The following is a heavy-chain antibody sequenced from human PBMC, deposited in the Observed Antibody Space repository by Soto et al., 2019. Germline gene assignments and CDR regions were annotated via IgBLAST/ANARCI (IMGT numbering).Heavy chain of an antibody. CDR2: FDPEDGET. Sequence: ASVKVSCKVSGYTLTELSMHWVRQAPGKGLEWMGCFDPEDGETIYAQKIQGRVTMTKDTSTSTAYMELRSLRSDDTAVYYCARDNTYYDFWSGSTAFDIWGQGTMVTVSS. D-gene: IGHD3-3*01. CDR1: GYTLTELS. CDR3: ARDNTYYDFWSGSTAFDI. V-gene: IGHV1-24*01. J-gene: IGHJ3*02.